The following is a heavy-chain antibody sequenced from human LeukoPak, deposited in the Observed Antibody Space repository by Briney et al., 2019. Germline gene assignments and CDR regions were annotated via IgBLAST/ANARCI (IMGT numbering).Heavy chain of an antibody. D-gene: IGHD4-11*01. CDR3: ARLRPHYSNYDLGYFDY. J-gene: IGHJ4*02. CDR1: GGSISSGSYC. CDR2: IYYSGST. Sequence: SETLSLTCTVSGGSISSGSYCWVWIRQPPGKGLEWIGSIYYSGSTYYNPSLKSRVTISVDTSKNQFSLKLSSVTAADTAVYYCARLRPHYSNYDLGYFDYWGQGTLVTVSS. V-gene: IGHV4-39*01.